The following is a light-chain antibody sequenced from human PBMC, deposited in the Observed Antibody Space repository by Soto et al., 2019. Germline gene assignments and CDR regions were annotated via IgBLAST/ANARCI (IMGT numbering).Light chain of an antibody. CDR3: QSYGTSLSGLYV. CDR1: SSNIGAGKD. J-gene: IGLJ1*01. Sequence: RVTISCTGSSSNIGAGKDVHWYQQLPGTAPKVLIYSNNNRPSGVPDRFSVSKSGTSASLAITGLQVEDEADYFCQSYGTSLSGLYVFGTGTKVTVL. CDR2: SNN. V-gene: IGLV1-40*01.